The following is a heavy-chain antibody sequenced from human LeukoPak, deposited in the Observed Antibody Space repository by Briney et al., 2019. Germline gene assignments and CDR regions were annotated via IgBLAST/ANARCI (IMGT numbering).Heavy chain of an antibody. V-gene: IGHV4-59*01. CDR2: IYYSGST. J-gene: IGHJ6*03. CDR3: ARSLMVRGVYYYYYMDV. D-gene: IGHD3-10*01. Sequence: SETLSLTCIVSGGSISNYYWSWIRQPPGKVLEWIGYIYYSGSTNYNPSLKSRVTISVDTSKNQFSLKLSSVTAADTAVYYCARSLMVRGVYYYYYMDVWGKGTTVTVSS. CDR1: GGSISNYY.